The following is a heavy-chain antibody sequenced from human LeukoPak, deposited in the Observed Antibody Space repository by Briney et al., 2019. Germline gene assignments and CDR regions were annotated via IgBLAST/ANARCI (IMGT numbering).Heavy chain of an antibody. CDR3: ARWGVYPDEGFDY. CDR2: IYYSGST. J-gene: IGHJ4*02. V-gene: IGHV4-59*01. CDR1: GGSISSYY. Sequence: SETLSLTCTVSGGSISSYYWSWIRQPPGKGLEWIGYIYYSGSTNYNPSLKSRVTISVDTSKNQFSLKLSSVTAADTAVYYCARWGVYPDEGFDYWGQGTLVTVSS. D-gene: IGHD3-16*01.